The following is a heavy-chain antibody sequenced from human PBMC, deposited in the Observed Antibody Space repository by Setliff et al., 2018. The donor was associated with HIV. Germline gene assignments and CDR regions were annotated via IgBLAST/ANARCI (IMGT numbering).Heavy chain of an antibody. Sequence: SETLSLTCTVSGDSITNDDYYWGWIRQPPGKGLEWIAIIHYNGRTYYDPSLKSRVTIFVDTSKTQFSLKLRSVTASDTAVYYCARYTSKVDWFDPWGQGTLVTVSS. CDR2: IHYNGRT. CDR3: ARYTSKVDWFDP. J-gene: IGHJ5*02. D-gene: IGHD2-2*02. CDR1: GDSITNDDYY. V-gene: IGHV4-39*01.